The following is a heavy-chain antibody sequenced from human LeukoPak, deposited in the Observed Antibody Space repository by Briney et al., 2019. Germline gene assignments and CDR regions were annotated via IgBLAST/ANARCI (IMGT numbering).Heavy chain of an antibody. D-gene: IGHD6-19*01. J-gene: IGHJ4*02. Sequence: GESLKISCKGFGYSLTSNWIGWVRQMPGKGLEWMGIIYPGDSDTRYSPSFQGQVTISADKSISTAYLQWSSLRASDTAMYYCAYSSGWSKPLFDFWGQGTLVTVSS. CDR3: AYSSGWSKPLFDF. CDR2: IYPGDSDT. V-gene: IGHV5-51*01. CDR1: GYSLTSNW.